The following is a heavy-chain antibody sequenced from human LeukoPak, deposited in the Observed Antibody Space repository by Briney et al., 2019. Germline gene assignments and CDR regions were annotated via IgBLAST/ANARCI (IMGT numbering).Heavy chain of an antibody. Sequence: GGSLRLSCAASGSTFSSYAMSWVRQAPGKGLEWVSAISGSGGITSYADSVKGRFTISRDNSKNTLYLQMNSLRAEDTAVYYCAEGDTTWELPHDYWGQGTLVTVSS. J-gene: IGHJ4*02. CDR1: GSTFSSYA. D-gene: IGHD1-26*01. CDR3: AEGDTTWELPHDY. V-gene: IGHV3-23*01. CDR2: ISGSGGIT.